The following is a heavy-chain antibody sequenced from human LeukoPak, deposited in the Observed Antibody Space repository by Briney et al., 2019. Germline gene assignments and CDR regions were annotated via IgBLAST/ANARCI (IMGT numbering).Heavy chain of an antibody. CDR2: ISSSGSTI. CDR3: ARDARREVVVPAAHGGPWYFDL. D-gene: IGHD2-2*01. J-gene: IGHJ2*01. Sequence: GGSLRLSCAASGFTFSDYYMSWIRQAPGKGLEWVSYISSSGSTIYYADSVKGRFTISRDNAKNSLYLQMNSLRAEDTAVYYCARDARREVVVPAAHGGPWYFDLWGRGTLVTVSS. V-gene: IGHV3-11*01. CDR1: GFTFSDYY.